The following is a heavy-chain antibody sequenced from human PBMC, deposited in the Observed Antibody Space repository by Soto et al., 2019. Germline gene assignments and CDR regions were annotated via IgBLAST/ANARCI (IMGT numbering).Heavy chain of an antibody. V-gene: IGHV3-30*18. J-gene: IGHJ4*02. Sequence: QVQLVESGGGVVQPGRSLSLACAVSGFTLSSYGIHWVRQAPGKGLEWVAFMSYDGNKKYYADSVKGRFTISRDNSKNTLYLQMDSLRAEDTAMYYCAKGLSVIQEWIIDGHWGQGTQVTVSS. CDR3: AKGLSVIQEWIIDGH. D-gene: IGHD5-18*01. CDR2: MSYDGNKK. CDR1: GFTLSSYG.